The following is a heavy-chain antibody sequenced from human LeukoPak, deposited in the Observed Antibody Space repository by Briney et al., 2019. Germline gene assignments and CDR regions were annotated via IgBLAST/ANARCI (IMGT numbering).Heavy chain of an antibody. D-gene: IGHD6-19*01. CDR3: ARVPGSSGWNYYFDY. CDR2: ISSSGSTV. Sequence: GGSLRLSCAVSGDTFSSHEMNWVRQAPGKGLEWVSYISSSGSTVHYADSVKGRFTISRDNIKSSLFLQMNSLRAEDTAVYYCARVPGSSGWNYYFDYWGQGTLVTVSS. J-gene: IGHJ4*02. V-gene: IGHV3-48*03. CDR1: GDTFSSHE.